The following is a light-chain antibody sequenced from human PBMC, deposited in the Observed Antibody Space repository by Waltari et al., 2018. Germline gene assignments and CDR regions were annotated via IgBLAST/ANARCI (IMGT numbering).Light chain of an antibody. CDR2: ASY. CDR1: QDITTW. Sequence: DILLTQSPPSVSASVGDRVTINCRASQDITTWLAWYQQKPGKAPKLMIYASYSLESGVPSRFSGSGSGTDFTLTISSLQPEDFATYYCQQAKSFPLTFAGGTKVEIK. CDR3: QQAKSFPLT. J-gene: IGKJ4*01. V-gene: IGKV1-12*01.